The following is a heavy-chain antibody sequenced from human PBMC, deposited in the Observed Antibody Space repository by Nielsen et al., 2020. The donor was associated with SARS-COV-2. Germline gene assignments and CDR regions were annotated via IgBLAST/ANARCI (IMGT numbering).Heavy chain of an antibody. CDR2: RAYSGNT. D-gene: IGHD2-8*01. CDR3: ARGNGWFDP. Sequence: SETLSLTCAVSGGSISSSNWWSWIRQHPRKGLEWIGDRAYSGNTYYNPSLKSRLSIYVDTSKNLFSLRLTSVTTADTATYYCARGNGWFDPWGQGTLVTVSS. J-gene: IGHJ5*02. V-gene: IGHV4-4*02. CDR1: GGSISSSNW.